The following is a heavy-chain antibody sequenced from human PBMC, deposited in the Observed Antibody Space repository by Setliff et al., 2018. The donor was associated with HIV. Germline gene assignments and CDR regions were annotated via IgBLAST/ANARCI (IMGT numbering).Heavy chain of an antibody. CDR2: ISASGST. V-gene: IGHV4-61*02. J-gene: IGHJ4*02. Sequence: PSETLSLTCTVSGGSISTGVHYWSWIRQPADKALEWIGRISASGSTNYNPSLKSRVTMSVDTSKNQFSLRLTSVTAADTAVYFCEVAGQWGQGTLVTVSS. CDR3: EVAGQ. CDR1: GGSISTGVHY. D-gene: IGHD6-19*01.